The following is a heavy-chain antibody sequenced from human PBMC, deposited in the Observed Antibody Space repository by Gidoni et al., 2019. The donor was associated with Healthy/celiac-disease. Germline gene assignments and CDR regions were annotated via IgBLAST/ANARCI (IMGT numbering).Heavy chain of an antibody. CDR3: ARAYPRGPPLDY. J-gene: IGHJ4*02. CDR1: GFTFSSYA. Sequence: QVQLVESGGGVVQPGRSLRLSCAASGFTFSSYAMHWVRQAPGKGLEWVAVISYDGSNKYYADSVKGRFTISRDNSKNTLYLQMNSLRAEDTAVYYCARAYPRGPPLDYWGQGTLVTVSS. D-gene: IGHD6-25*01. V-gene: IGHV3-30-3*01. CDR2: ISYDGSNK.